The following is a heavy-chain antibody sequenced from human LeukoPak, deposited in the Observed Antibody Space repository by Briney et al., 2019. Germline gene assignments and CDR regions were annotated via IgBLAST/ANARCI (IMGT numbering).Heavy chain of an antibody. V-gene: IGHV4-38-2*02. Sequence: KSSETLSLTCTVSGYSISSGYYWGWIRQPPGKGLEWIGSIYHSGSTYYNPSLKSRVTISVDTSKNQFSLKLSSATAADTAVYYCARFRINYYDSSGYTDYWGQGTLVTVSS. D-gene: IGHD3-22*01. J-gene: IGHJ4*02. CDR3: ARFRINYYDSSGYTDY. CDR1: GYSISSGYY. CDR2: IYHSGST.